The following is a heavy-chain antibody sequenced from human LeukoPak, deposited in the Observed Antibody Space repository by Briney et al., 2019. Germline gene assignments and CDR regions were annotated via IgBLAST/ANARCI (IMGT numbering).Heavy chain of an antibody. D-gene: IGHD5-24*01. CDR1: GYTFTGYY. CDR3: ARDFYRVATITIDY. V-gene: IGHV1-2*02. CDR2: INPNSGGT. Sequence: ASVKVSCKASGYTFTGYYMHWVRQAPGQGLEWMGWINPNSGGTNYAQKFQGRVTITADKTTSTAYMELSSLRSEDTAVYYCARDFYRVATITIDYWGQGTLVTVSS. J-gene: IGHJ4*02.